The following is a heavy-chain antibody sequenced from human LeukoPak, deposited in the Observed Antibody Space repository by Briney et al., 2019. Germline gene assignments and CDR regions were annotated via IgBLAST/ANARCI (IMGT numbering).Heavy chain of an antibody. Sequence: ASVKVSCKASGYTFSSYYMHWVRQAPGQGLEWMGRINPSGTSTGYAQKFQGRVTVTRDTSTSTLYMELGSLTSEDTALYYCARAHTSAPGTLFDYWGQGTLVTVSS. D-gene: IGHD3-3*01. V-gene: IGHV1-46*01. CDR2: INPSGTST. CDR3: ARAHTSAPGTLFDY. CDR1: GYTFSSYY. J-gene: IGHJ4*02.